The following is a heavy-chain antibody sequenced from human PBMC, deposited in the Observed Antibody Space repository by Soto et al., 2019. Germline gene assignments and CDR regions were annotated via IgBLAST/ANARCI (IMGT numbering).Heavy chain of an antibody. Sequence: SETLSLTCAVYGGSFSGYYWSWIRQPPGKGLEWIGEINHSGSTNYNPSLRSRVTISVDTSKNQFSLKLSSVTAADTAVYYWARGGYSSSWFFDYWGQGTLVTVSS. D-gene: IGHD6-13*01. J-gene: IGHJ4*02. CDR3: ARGGYSSSWFFDY. CDR1: GGSFSGYY. CDR2: INHSGST. V-gene: IGHV4-34*01.